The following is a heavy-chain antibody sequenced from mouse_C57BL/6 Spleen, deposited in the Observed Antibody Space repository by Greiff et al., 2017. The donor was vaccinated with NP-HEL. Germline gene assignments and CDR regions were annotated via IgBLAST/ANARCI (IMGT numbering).Heavy chain of an antibody. Sequence: ESGPGLVKPSQSLSLTCSVTGYSITSGYYWNWIRQFPGNKLEWMGYISYDGSNNYNPSLKNRISITRDTSKNQFFLKLNSVTTEDTATYYCARRSQYYGSSFYWYFDVWGTGTTVTVSS. CDR2: ISYDGSN. CDR3: ARRSQYYGSSFYWYFDV. J-gene: IGHJ1*03. CDR1: GYSITSGYY. V-gene: IGHV3-6*01. D-gene: IGHD1-1*01.